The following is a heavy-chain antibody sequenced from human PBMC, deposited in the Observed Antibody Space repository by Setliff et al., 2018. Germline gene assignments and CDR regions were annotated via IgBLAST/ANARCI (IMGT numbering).Heavy chain of an antibody. CDR3: ARGRMRGSCSGPSRTYDPFDI. D-gene: IGHD2-15*01. J-gene: IGHJ3*02. CDR1: GESFSNNY. Sequence: PSQTLSLTCSVYGESFSNNYWSWIRQTPGKGLEWIGESNHGGSTSYHPSLKSRLTMSVDTSKNQFSLILRSVTAADTAVYYCARGRMRGSCSGPSRTYDPFDIWGQGTPVTVSS. CDR2: SNHGGST. V-gene: IGHV4-34*01.